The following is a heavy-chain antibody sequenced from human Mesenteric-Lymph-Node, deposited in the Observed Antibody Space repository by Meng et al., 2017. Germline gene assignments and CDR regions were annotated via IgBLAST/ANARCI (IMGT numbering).Heavy chain of an antibody. D-gene: IGHD6-19*01. CDR3: ARVSSGWDYFDY. CDR2: IYYSGST. V-gene: IGHV4-31*03. Sequence: VQLQQPGPGLVKPSQPLSLTCTGSGGSVSSGGYYWTWIRQHPGKGLEWFGHIYYSGSTFYNPSLKRRVIISIDTSKNQFSLNLRSVTAADTAVYYCARVSSGWDYFDYWGQGTLVTVSS. CDR1: GGSVSSGGYY. J-gene: IGHJ4*02.